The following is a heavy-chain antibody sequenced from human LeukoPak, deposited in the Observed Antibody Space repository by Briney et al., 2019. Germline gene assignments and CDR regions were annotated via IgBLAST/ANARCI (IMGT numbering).Heavy chain of an antibody. CDR3: ARAPVLRPMNWFDP. CDR1: GYTLTGYY. D-gene: IGHD3-3*01. J-gene: IGHJ5*02. CDR2: INPNSGVT. V-gene: IGHV1-2*02. Sequence: ASVKVSCKASGYTLTGYYMQWVRQAPGQGLEWMGWINPNSGVTNYAQKLQGRVTMTTDTSTSTAYMELRSLRSDDTAVYYCARAPVLRPMNWFDPWGQGTLVTVSS.